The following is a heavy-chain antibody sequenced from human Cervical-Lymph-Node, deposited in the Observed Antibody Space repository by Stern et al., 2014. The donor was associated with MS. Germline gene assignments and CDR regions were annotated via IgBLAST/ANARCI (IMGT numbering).Heavy chain of an antibody. D-gene: IGHD3-10*01. V-gene: IGHV2-26*01. CDR3: ARTSYYSDSGTWVGWFDP. J-gene: IGHJ5*02. CDR1: GFSLNNPTMG. Sequence: QVTLRESGPVLVKPTETLTLTCTVSGFSLNNPTMGVSWIRQPPGKALEWLAPIFFNDEKSYSTSLKSRLTISKDISKSQVVLTMSNMDPVDTATYSCARTSYYSDSGTWVGWFDPWGQGTLVTVSS. CDR2: IFFNDEK.